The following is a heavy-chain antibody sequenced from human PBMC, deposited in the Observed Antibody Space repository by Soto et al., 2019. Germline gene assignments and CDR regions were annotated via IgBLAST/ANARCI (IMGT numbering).Heavy chain of an antibody. V-gene: IGHV1-8*01. D-gene: IGHD2-21*01. Sequence: ASVEVSCKXSGYTFTSYDINWVRQATGQGLEWMGWMNPNSGNTGYAQKFQGRVTMTRNTSISTAYMELSSLRSEDTAVYYCARHIWGYYYYYGMDVWGQGTTVTVSS. J-gene: IGHJ6*02. CDR2: MNPNSGNT. CDR1: GYTFTSYD. CDR3: ARHIWGYYYYYGMDV.